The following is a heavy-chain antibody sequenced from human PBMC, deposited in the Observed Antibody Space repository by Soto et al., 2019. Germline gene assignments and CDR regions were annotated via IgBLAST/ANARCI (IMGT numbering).Heavy chain of an antibody. Sequence: ASVEVSCKASGYTFTSYGISWVRQAPGQGLEWMGWISAYNGNTNYAQKLQGRVTMTTDTSTSTAYMELRSLRSDDTAVYYCARNVAYDILTGPLDYWGQGTLVTVSS. V-gene: IGHV1-18*01. CDR3: ARNVAYDILTGPLDY. J-gene: IGHJ4*02. CDR1: GYTFTSYG. D-gene: IGHD3-9*01. CDR2: ISAYNGNT.